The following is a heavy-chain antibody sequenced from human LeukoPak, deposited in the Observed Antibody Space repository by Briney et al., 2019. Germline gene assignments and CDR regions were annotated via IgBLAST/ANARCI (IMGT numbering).Heavy chain of an antibody. D-gene: IGHD2-21*02. V-gene: IGHV4-59*12. CDR1: GGSLSSYY. CDR3: ARGPPYIVVVTAIGFFDY. Sequence: SETLSLTCTVSGGSLSSYYWSWNRQPPGKGLEWVGYIYYSGSTNYNPSLKSRVTISVDTSKIQFSLKLSSVTAADTAVYYCARGPPYIVVVTAIGFFDYWAREPLSPSPQ. J-gene: IGHJ4*02. CDR2: IYYSGST.